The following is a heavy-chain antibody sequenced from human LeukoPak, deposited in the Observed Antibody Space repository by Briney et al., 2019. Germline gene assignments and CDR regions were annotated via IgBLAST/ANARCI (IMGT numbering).Heavy chain of an antibody. CDR2: IYYSRST. V-gene: IGHV4-59*01. CDR3: ARDRGAFDI. CDR1: GGSISSYY. J-gene: IGHJ3*02. Sequence: ETLSLTCTVSGGSISSYYWSWIRQPPGKGLEWIGYIYYSRSTNYNPSLKSRVTISVDTSKNQFSLKLSSVTAADTAVYYCARDRGAFDIWGQWTMVTVSS.